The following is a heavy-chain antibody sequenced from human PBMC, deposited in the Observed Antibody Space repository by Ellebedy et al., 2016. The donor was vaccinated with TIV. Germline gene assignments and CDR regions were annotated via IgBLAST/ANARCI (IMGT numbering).Heavy chain of an antibody. J-gene: IGHJ4*02. CDR1: GFTFRADW. CDR2: INSDGSST. CDR3: ARDRQGSGSYWFDF. Sequence: GGSLRLSXSASGFTFRADWTHWVRQAPGKGLVWVSRINSDGSSTTYADSVKGRFTISRDNAKNSLFLEMDSLAAEDTALYYCARDRQGSGSYWFDFWGQGTPVAVSS. V-gene: IGHV3-74*01. D-gene: IGHD3-10*01.